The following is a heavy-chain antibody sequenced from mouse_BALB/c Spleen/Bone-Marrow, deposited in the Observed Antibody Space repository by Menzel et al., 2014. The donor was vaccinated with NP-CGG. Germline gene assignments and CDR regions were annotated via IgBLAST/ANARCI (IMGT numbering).Heavy chain of an antibody. J-gene: IGHJ3*01. CDR3: ARGNRYDGAWFAY. CDR2: ISTYSGNT. CDR1: GYTFTDYA. Sequence: QVQLKESGPELARPGVSVKISCKGSGYTFTDYAMHWVKQSHAKSLEWIGVISTYSGNTNYNQKFKGKATMTVDKSSSTAYMELARLTSEDSAIYYCARGNRYDGAWFAYWGQGTLVTVSA. V-gene: IGHV1-67*01. D-gene: IGHD2-14*01.